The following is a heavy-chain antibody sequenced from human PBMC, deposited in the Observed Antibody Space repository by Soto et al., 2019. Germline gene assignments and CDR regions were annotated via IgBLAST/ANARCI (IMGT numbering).Heavy chain of an antibody. V-gene: IGHV1-18*01. CDR2: ISAYNGNT. CDR1: GYTFTSYG. Sequence: QVQLVQSGAEVKKPGASVKVSCKASGYTFTSYGISWVRQAPGQGLEWMGWISAYNGNTNYAQKLQGRVTMTTDTSTSTAYMELRSLRSDDTAVYYGASRRPSDMVRGVIISEGYYYYMDVWGKGTTVTVSS. D-gene: IGHD3-10*01. CDR3: ASRRPSDMVRGVIISEGYYYYMDV. J-gene: IGHJ6*03.